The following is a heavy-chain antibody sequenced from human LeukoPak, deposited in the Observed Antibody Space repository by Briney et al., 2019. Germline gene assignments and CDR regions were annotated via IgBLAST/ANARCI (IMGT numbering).Heavy chain of an antibody. V-gene: IGHV3-48*02. CDR2: ISARGTTI. D-gene: IGHD2-15*01. CDR1: GFTFSTYS. CDR3: ARRYCSGGSCYSAVHFDY. J-gene: IGHJ4*02. Sequence: GGSLRLSCAASGFTFSTYSMNWVRQAPGKGLEWLSYISARGTTIYYADSLKGRLTISRDNAKNALYLQMNSLRDEDTAVYYCARRYCSGGSCYSAVHFDYWGQGTLVTVSS.